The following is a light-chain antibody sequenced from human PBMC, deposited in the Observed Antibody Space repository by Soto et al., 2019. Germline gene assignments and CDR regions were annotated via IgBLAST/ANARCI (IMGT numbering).Light chain of an antibody. CDR3: RSYTSSITHV. CDR2: EVN. V-gene: IGLV2-14*01. J-gene: IGLJ1*01. Sequence: QSALTQPASVSGSLGQSITISCSRTSNDVGGYDHVSWYQHYPGKAPKLVIDEVNHRPSGVSDRFSGSKSGDTASLTISGLQAEDEADYYCRSYTSSITHVFGTGTKLTVL. CDR1: SNDVGGYDH.